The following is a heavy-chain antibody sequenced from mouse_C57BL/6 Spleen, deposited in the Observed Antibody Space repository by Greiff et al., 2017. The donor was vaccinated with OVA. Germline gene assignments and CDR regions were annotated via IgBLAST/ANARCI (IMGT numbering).Heavy chain of an antibody. D-gene: IGHD3-2*02. CDR1: GYTFTDYN. Sequence: EVQLQQSGPELVKPGASVKIPCKASGYTFTDYNMDWVKQSHGKSLEWIGDINPNNGGTIYNQKFKGKATLTVDKSSSTPYMELRSLTSEDTAVYYCARRGSSGYLFDYWGQGTTLTVSS. J-gene: IGHJ2*01. CDR2: INPNNGGT. CDR3: ARRGSSGYLFDY. V-gene: IGHV1-18*01.